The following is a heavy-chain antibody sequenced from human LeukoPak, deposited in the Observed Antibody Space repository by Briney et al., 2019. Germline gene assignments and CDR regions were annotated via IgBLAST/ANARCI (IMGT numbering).Heavy chain of an antibody. Sequence: ASVKVSCKASGGTFSSYAISWVRQAPGQGLEWMGGIIPIFGTANYAQKFQGRVTITADESTGTAYMELSSLRSEDTAVYYCARSGRDGYNRGDFDYWGQGTLVTVSS. CDR1: GGTFSSYA. J-gene: IGHJ4*02. V-gene: IGHV1-69*13. CDR2: IIPIFGTA. D-gene: IGHD5-24*01. CDR3: ARSGRDGYNRGDFDY.